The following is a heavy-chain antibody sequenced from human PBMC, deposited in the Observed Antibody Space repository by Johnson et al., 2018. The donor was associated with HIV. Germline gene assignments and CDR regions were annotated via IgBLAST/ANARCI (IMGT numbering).Heavy chain of an antibody. D-gene: IGHD3-22*01. V-gene: IGHV3-30-3*01. CDR3: VRRFYDSSAFDI. J-gene: IGHJ3*02. Sequence: VQLVESGGGVVQPGTSLRLSCAASGFTFSSFAMHWVRQAPGKGLEWMAFISYDGSNKYFTDSVRGRFTISRDNSKTTLFLQMNSLRAEDTAVYYCVRRFYDSSAFDIWGQGSLVTVSS. CDR2: ISYDGSNK. CDR1: GFTFSSFA.